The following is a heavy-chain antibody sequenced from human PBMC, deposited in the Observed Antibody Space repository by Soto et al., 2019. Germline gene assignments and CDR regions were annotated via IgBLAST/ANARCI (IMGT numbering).Heavy chain of an antibody. CDR3: ARGVENIVVVLDVFVYYGMDV. CDR2: INAGNGNT. Sequence: ASVKVSCKASGYSFTSYVIYWVRQAPGQRLEWMGWINAGNGNTKSSQKFQARVTITSDTSASTAYMELSSLRSEDTAVYFCARGVENIVVVLDVFVYYGMDVWGQLTTFT. V-gene: IGHV1-3*01. J-gene: IGHJ6*02. D-gene: IGHD2-2*01. CDR1: GYSFTSYV.